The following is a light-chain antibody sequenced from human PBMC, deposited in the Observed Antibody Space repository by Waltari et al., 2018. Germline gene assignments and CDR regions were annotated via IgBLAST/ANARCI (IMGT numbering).Light chain of an antibody. CDR2: ATN. Sequence: LTQSPSLSGTPGQRVTISCSGDFYNLGINPVNWYQQFPGAAPRVVMTATNERPSGIPDRFSGSKSGNSASLTISGLRFEDESDFYCGAWDDKVKAWLFGGGTTVTVL. CDR3: GAWDDKVKAWL. V-gene: IGLV1-44*01. J-gene: IGLJ2*01. CDR1: FYNLGINP.